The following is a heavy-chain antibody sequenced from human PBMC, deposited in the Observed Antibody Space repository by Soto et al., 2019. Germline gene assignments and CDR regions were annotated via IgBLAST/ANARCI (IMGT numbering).Heavy chain of an antibody. CDR3: VRNDWYRFAP. J-gene: IGHJ5*02. CDR2: IHHSGSF. V-gene: IGHV4-4*02. CDR1: GGSITSNW. Sequence: QVQLQESGPGLVNPSGTLSLTCAVSGGSITSNWWSWVRQPPGKGLEWIGEIHHSGSFNYNPSLRSRVTISIDKSKTQVSLKLTSVTAADTAVHYCVRNDWYRFAPWGQGTLVTVSS. D-gene: IGHD3-9*01.